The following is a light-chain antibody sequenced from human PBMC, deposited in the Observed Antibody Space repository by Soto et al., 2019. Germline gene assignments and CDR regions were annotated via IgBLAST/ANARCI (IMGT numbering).Light chain of an antibody. Sequence: EIVLTQSPGTLSLSPGEGATLSCRASLTISNNFIAWYQQRAGQAPRLVIYQASYRATGIPARFSGSGSGTDFTLTISSLEPEDFAVYYCQQYVASPYTFGQGTKVDIK. J-gene: IGKJ2*01. CDR3: QQYVASPYT. CDR1: LTISNNF. V-gene: IGKV3-20*01. CDR2: QAS.